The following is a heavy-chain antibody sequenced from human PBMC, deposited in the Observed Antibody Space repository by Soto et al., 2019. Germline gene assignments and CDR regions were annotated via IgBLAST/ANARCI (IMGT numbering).Heavy chain of an antibody. CDR2: IYYSGTT. V-gene: IGHV4-28*01. CDR3: ATGDTEVHILS. Sequence: SETLSLTCAVSGYSISSSNWWGWIRQPPGKGLEWIGYIYYSGTTYYNPSLKSRVTMSVDTSKNQFSLKLTSVTAVDTAVYYCATGDTEVHILSRGQAPLVT. D-gene: IGHD2-21*01. J-gene: IGHJ4*02. CDR1: GYSISSSNW.